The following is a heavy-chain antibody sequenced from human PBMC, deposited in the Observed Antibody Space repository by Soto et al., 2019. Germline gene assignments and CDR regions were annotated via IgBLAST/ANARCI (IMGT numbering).Heavy chain of an antibody. CDR3: ARDSPPVDY. V-gene: IGHV1-18*01. CDR2: ISAYNGHT. CDR1: GYTFPNYG. Sequence: QVQLVQSGAEVKKPGASVKVSCKASGYTFPNYGISWVRQAPGQGLEWMGWISAYNGHTKYAQKLQGRATMTTATSPSTAYMELRSLRSDDTAVYYCARDSPPVDYWGQGTLVTVSS. J-gene: IGHJ4*02.